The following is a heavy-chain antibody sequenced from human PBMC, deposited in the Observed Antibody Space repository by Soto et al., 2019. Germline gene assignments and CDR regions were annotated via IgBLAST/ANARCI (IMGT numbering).Heavy chain of an antibody. CDR2: IYYSGST. V-gene: IGHV4-59*01. CDR3: ARVYEGYYYGMDV. D-gene: IGHD3-3*01. J-gene: IGHJ6*02. Sequence: SSETLSLTCIVSGGSISSYYWSWIRQPPGKGLEWIGYIYYSGSTNYNPSLKSRVTISVDTSKNQFSLKLSSVTAADTAVYYCARVYEGYYYGMDVWGQGTTVTVSS. CDR1: GGSISSYY.